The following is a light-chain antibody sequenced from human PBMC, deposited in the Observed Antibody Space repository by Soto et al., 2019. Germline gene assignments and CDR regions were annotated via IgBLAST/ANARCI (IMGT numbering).Light chain of an antibody. Sequence: EIVMTQSPATLSVSPGETTRLSCRASQSINSDVAWYQQKVGQTPRLLIHGASTRATGIAARFSGSGSGTEFTLTITSLQPADFATYYCQQTYTTPLTFGGGTKVDIK. CDR1: QSINSD. CDR3: QQTYTTPLT. CDR2: GAS. V-gene: IGKV3D-15*01. J-gene: IGKJ4*01.